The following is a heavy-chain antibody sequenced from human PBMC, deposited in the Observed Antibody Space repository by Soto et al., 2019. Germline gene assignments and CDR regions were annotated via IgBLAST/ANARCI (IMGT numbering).Heavy chain of an antibody. CDR3: GRSSSMLGAGWSDS. V-gene: IGHV1-18*01. J-gene: IGHJ5*01. Sequence: ASVKVSCKASGYSFRSYGINWVRQAPGQGLEWIGWVSGYNYNTKYAQKLQGRITVTTDTSTNTAYMELRSLRSDDTAVYYCGRSSSMLGAGWSDSWGRGTTVTVSS. CDR2: VSGYNYNT. D-gene: IGHD2-8*01. CDR1: GYSFRSYG.